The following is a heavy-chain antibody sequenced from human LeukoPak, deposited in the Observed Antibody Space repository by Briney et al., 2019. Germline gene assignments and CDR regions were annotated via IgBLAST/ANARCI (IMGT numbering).Heavy chain of an antibody. CDR3: ARAHHYYDSSGYYPHGYFQH. D-gene: IGHD3-22*01. J-gene: IGHJ1*01. CDR2: IYYSGST. CDR1: GGSISSGGYS. Sequence: SETLSLTCAVSGGSISSGGYSWSRIRQPPGRGLEWIGHIYYSGSTCYNPSLKNRVTISVDTSQNQFSPKLSSVTAADTAVYYCARAHHYYDSSGYYPHGYFQHWGQGTLVTVSS. V-gene: IGHV4-30-4*07.